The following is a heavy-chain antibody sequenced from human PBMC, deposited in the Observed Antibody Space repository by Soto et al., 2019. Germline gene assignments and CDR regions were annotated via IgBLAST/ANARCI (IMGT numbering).Heavy chain of an antibody. J-gene: IGHJ4*02. CDR2: INPSGGST. CDR1: GYTFTSYY. V-gene: IGHV1-46*01. D-gene: IGHD2-2*03. CDR3: ASGYCSSTSCPFDY. Sequence: ASVKVSCKASGYTFTSYYMHWVRQAPGQGLEWMGIINPSGGSTSYAQKFQGRVTITADESTSTAYMELRSLRSDDTAVYYCASGYCSSTSCPFDYWGQGTLVTVSS.